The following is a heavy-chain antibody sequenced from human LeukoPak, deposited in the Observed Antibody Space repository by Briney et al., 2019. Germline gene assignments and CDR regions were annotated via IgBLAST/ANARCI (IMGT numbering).Heavy chain of an antibody. CDR1: GFTFSSYE. CDR3: ARVYYDILTGYPLYYFDY. D-gene: IGHD3-9*01. V-gene: IGHV3-48*03. CDR2: ISSSGSTI. J-gene: IGHJ4*02. Sequence: RPGGSLRLSCAASGFTFSSYEMNWVRQAPGKGLEWVSYISSSGSTIYYADSVKGRFTISRDNAKNSLYLQMNSLRAEDTAVYYCARVYYDILTGYPLYYFDYWGQGTLVTVSS.